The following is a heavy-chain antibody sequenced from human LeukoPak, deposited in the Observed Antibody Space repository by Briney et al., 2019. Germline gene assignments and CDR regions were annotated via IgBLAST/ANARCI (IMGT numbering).Heavy chain of an antibody. CDR1: GYTFTSYY. Sequence: ASVKVSCKASGYTFTSYYMHWVRQAPGQGLEWMGGIIPIFGTANYAQKFQGRVTITADESTSTAYMELSSLRSEDTAVYYCAGLLRYFDWLFLDIWGQGTMVTVSS. D-gene: IGHD3-9*01. J-gene: IGHJ3*02. V-gene: IGHV1-69*13. CDR3: AGLLRYFDWLFLDI. CDR2: IIPIFGTA.